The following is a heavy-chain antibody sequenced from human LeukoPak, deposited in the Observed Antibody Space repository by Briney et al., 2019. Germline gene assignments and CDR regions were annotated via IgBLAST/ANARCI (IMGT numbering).Heavy chain of an antibody. V-gene: IGHV3-48*03. J-gene: IGHJ4*02. D-gene: IGHD2-2*01. CDR2: ITSSGAAV. CDR1: GFTFSTYE. CDR3: ARVYHISTWQGVDY. Sequence: PGGSLRLSCAASGFTFSTYEMNWVRQAPGKGLEWVSYITSSGAAVYYADSVKGRFTVSRDNAQKILYLQMSSLRSEDTAVYYCARVYHISTWQGVDYWGQGTLVTVSS.